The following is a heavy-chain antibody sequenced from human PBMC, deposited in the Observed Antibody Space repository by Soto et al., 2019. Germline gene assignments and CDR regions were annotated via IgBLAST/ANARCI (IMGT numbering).Heavy chain of an antibody. V-gene: IGHV3-30-3*01. CDR3: ARDRGDPVGLGGGVMSRGDWYFDF. CDR2: ISKDGSNK. J-gene: IGHJ2*01. D-gene: IGHD3-16*01. CDR1: GFTFSDYA. Sequence: QVQLVESGGGVVQPGRSLILSCAGSGFTFSDYAVHWARQAPGKGLEWVAVISKDGSNKYHADSVKGRFIISRDNYKNTVYLQMNSLRSEDAAVYYCARDRGDPVGLGGGVMSRGDWYFDFWGRGPLVTGSS.